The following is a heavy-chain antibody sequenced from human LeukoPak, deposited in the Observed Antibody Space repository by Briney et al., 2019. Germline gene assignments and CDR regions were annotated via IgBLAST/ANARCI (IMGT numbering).Heavy chain of an antibody. V-gene: IGHV4-39*01. J-gene: IGHJ4*02. Sequence: SETLSLTCAVSGASISGSGYYLGWIRQPPGKGLEWIGNIYYTGSTYYNPSLKSRFTISVDTSKNQFSLKLSSVTAADTAVYYCVNYYDSSDYQQPNHFDYWGQGTLVTVSS. CDR3: VNYYDSSDYQQPNHFDY. CDR2: IYYTGST. CDR1: GASISGSGYY. D-gene: IGHD3-22*01.